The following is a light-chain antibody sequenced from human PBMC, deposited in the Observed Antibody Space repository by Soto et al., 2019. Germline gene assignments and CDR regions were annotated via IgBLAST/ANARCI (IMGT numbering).Light chain of an antibody. CDR1: QSVSSF. V-gene: IGKV3-11*01. Sequence: EIVLTQSPATLSLSPGERTTLSCRASQSVSSFLAWYQQKSGQTPRLLIYDASNRATGIPARFSGSGSGTDFTLPISILEPEDFAFYFCQHRSNGLGTFVPGTKVDIK. J-gene: IGKJ3*01. CDR3: QHRSNGLGT. CDR2: DAS.